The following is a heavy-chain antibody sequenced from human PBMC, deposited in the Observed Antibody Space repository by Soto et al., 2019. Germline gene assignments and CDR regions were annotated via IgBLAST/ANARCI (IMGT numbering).Heavy chain of an antibody. V-gene: IGHV4-59*01. CDR1: GGSISSYY. J-gene: IGHJ4*02. Sequence: SETLSLTCTVSGGSISSYYWSWIRQRPGKGLEWIGYIYYSVSTNYNPSLKSRVTISVDTSKNQFSLKLSSVTAADTAVYYCARLIWDCTNDICYANCDCWGQGTIVSVSP. CDR2: IYYSVST. D-gene: IGHD2-8*01. CDR3: ARLIWDCTNDICYANCDC.